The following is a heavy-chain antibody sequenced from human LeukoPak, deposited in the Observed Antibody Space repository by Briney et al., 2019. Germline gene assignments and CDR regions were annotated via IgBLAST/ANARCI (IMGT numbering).Heavy chain of an antibody. D-gene: IGHD4-11*01. CDR1: RFTFSSYT. Sequence: GGSLRLSCAASRFTFSSYTMNWVRQAPGKGLQWVSSISSTGRYKYYADSVKGRFTISRDNAENSLYLQMNSLRAEDTAVYYCARGGDDYTYYYYYYMDVWGKGTTVTVSS. J-gene: IGHJ6*03. CDR2: ISSTGRYK. V-gene: IGHV3-21*01. CDR3: ARGGDDYTYYYYYYMDV.